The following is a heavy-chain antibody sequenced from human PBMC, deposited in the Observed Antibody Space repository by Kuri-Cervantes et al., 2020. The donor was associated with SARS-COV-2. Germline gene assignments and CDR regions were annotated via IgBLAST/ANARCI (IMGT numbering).Heavy chain of an antibody. V-gene: IGHV3-74*01. CDR1: GFTFSNAW. Sequence: GESLKISCAASGFTFSNAWMSWVRQAPGKGLVWVSRINPDGSYTNNADSVEGRFTLSRDNAKNMLFLQMNSLRAEDTAVYYCVRDGDHWNFDYWGQGTLVTVSS. J-gene: IGHJ4*02. D-gene: IGHD1-1*01. CDR2: INPDGSYT. CDR3: VRDGDHWNFDY.